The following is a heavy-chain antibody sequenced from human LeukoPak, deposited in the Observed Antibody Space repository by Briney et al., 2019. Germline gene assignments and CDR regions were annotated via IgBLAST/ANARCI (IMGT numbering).Heavy chain of an antibody. Sequence: PSETLSLTXTVSGGSICSYYWSWIRQTPGKGLEWIGYIYYSGSTNYNPSLKSRVTISVDTSKNQFSLKLSSVTAADTAVYYCAREGQGGDILTGYSDAFDIWGQGTMVTVSS. CDR3: AREGQGGDILTGYSDAFDI. J-gene: IGHJ3*02. CDR1: GGSICSYY. V-gene: IGHV4-59*01. CDR2: IYYSGST. D-gene: IGHD3-9*01.